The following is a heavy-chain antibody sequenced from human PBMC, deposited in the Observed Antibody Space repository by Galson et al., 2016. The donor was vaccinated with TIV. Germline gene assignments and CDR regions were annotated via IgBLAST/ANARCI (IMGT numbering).Heavy chain of an antibody. D-gene: IGHD2/OR15-2a*01. J-gene: IGHJ4*02. V-gene: IGHV5-51*01. Sequence: QSGAEVKKPGESLKISCKCSGYTFTSFWIGWVRQLPGRGLEWMGIIYPRDSQTRYSPSSQGQVTISADKSISTAYLQWSSLKASDTAMYYWASHNGNDVPPGSYPYYFGMDSWGQGTLVTVSS. CDR2: IYPRDSQT. CDR1: GYTFTSFW. CDR3: ASHNGNDVPPGSYPYYFGMDS.